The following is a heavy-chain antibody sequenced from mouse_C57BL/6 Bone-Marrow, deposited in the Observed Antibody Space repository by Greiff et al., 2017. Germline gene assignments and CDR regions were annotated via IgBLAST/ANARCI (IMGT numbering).Heavy chain of an antibody. CDR2: ISSGSSTI. J-gene: IGHJ3*01. CDR3: ARLFAY. Sequence: EVKLVESGGGLVKPGGSLKLSCAASGFTFSDYGMHWVRQAPEKGLEWVAYISSGSSTIYYADTVKGRFTISRDKAKNTLFLQMTSLRSEDTAMYYCARLFAYWGQGTLVTVSA. CDR1: GFTFSDYG. V-gene: IGHV5-17*01.